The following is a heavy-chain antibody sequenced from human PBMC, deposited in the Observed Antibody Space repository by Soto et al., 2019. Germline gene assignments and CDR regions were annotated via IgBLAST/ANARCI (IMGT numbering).Heavy chain of an antibody. J-gene: IGHJ4*02. Sequence: GGSLRLSYAASGFTFSSYAMSWVRQAPGKGLEWVSAISGSGGSTYYADSVKGRFTISRDNSKNTLYLQMNSLRAEDTAVYYCAKDYYYDSSGYYFDYWGQGTLVTVSS. V-gene: IGHV3-23*01. CDR1: GFTFSSYA. CDR3: AKDYYYDSSGYYFDY. CDR2: ISGSGGST. D-gene: IGHD3-22*01.